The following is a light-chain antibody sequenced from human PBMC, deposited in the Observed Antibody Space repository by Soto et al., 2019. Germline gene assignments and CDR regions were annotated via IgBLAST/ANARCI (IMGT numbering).Light chain of an antibody. CDR1: QGVRRS. CDR3: QKYDTVPLT. Sequence: EIVLTQSPATLSLSPGERATLSCRASQGVRRSLAWYQQKLGQPPRLLIYDTSTRATGVPARFSGSGSGTDFTLTIRSLQPEDVATYYCQKYDTVPLTFGGGTKVEI. V-gene: IGKV3D-11*01. CDR2: DTS. J-gene: IGKJ4*01.